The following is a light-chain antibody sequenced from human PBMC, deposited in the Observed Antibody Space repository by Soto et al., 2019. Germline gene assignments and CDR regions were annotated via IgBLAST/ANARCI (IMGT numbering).Light chain of an antibody. CDR2: GAS. CDR1: QSVSSSY. J-gene: IGKJ3*01. CDR3: QQYGSAPLFT. V-gene: IGKV3-20*01. Sequence: EIVLTQSPGTLSLSPGERATLSCRASQSVSSSYLAWYQQIPSQAPRLLIYGASSRATGIPDRFSGSGSETDFSLTISRLEPEDFAVYYCQQYGSAPLFTFGPGTKLDI.